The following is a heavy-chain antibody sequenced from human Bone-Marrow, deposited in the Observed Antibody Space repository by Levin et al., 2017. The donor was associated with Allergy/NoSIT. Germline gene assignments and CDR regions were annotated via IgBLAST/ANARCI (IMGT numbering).Heavy chain of an antibody. Sequence: PGGSLRLSCVVSGFNLSDYWMHWVRQAPGKGLTWVSHSNAAGTSTSYARSVKGRFTMSRDNAKQTVSLQMHGLRPADTAVYYCISDPVGRGADGASSGDHWGQGTPVRVSS. CDR3: ISDPVGRGADGASSGDH. V-gene: IGHV3-74*03. D-gene: IGHD5-18*01. J-gene: IGHJ4*02. CDR1: GFNLSDYW. CDR2: SNAAGTST.